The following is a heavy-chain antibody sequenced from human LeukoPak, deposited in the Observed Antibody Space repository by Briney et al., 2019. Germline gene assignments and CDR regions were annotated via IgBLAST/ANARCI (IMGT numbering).Heavy chain of an antibody. CDR1: GLTFSDHH. CDR3: AKDGYCSSTSCHAYYYYYYMDV. CDR2: IRYDGSNK. J-gene: IGHJ6*03. Sequence: PGGSLRLSCAASGLTFSDHHMHWVRQAPGKGLEWVAFIRYDGSNKYYADSVKGRFTISRDNSKNTLYLQMNSLRAEDTAVYYCAKDGYCSSTSCHAYYYYYYMDVWGKGTTVTVSS. V-gene: IGHV3-30*02. D-gene: IGHD2-2*03.